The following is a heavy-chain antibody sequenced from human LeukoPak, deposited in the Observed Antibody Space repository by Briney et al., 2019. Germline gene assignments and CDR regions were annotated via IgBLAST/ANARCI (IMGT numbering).Heavy chain of an antibody. V-gene: IGHV1-18*01. J-gene: IGHJ6*02. CDR3: ARDTMIQLWLPTYYYYGMDV. D-gene: IGHD5-18*01. CDR2: ISAYNGKT. CDR1: GYTFTSYG. Sequence: ASVKVSCKASGYTFTSYGISWVRQAPGQGLEWMGWISAYNGKTNYAQKLQGRVTMTTDTSTSSAYMELRSLRSDDTAVYYCARDTMIQLWLPTYYYYGMDVWGQGTTVTVSS.